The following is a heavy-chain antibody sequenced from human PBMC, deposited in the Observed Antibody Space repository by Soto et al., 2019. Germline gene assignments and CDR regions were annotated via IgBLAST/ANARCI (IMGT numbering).Heavy chain of an antibody. Sequence: LRLSCAASRFTFSTYEMHWFRQAPGKGLEWVSYISTSGSTVYYADSVKGRFTVSRDNTRNSLYLQMDSLRDEDTALYYCVRYCGTTLCNGVATRTFDYWGQGTLVTVSS. J-gene: IGHJ4*02. CDR3: VRYCGTTLCNGVATRTFDY. CDR2: ISTSGSTV. CDR1: RFTFSTYE. D-gene: IGHD5-12*01. V-gene: IGHV3-48*03.